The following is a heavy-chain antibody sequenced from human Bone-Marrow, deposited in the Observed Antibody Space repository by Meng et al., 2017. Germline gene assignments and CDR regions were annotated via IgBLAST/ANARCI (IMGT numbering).Heavy chain of an antibody. V-gene: IGHV3-20*04. Sequence: GESLKISCAASGFSFDDHGVSWVRQAPGKGLEWVSGIHWNGGSTGYADSVKGRFTISRDNAENSLYLQMNSLRVEDTALYYCARGKGWQLVDPLDYWGQGTLVTVSS. CDR1: GFSFDDHG. CDR3: ARGKGWQLVDPLDY. D-gene: IGHD6-13*01. CDR2: IHWNGGST. J-gene: IGHJ4*02.